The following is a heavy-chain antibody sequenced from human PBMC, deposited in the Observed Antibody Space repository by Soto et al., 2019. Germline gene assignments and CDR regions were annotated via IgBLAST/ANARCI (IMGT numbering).Heavy chain of an antibody. CDR1: GYTFTSYG. Sequence: ASVKVSCKASGYTFTSYGISWVRQAPGQGLEWMGWISAYNSNTNYAQKLQGRVTMTTDTSTSTAYMELRSLRSDDTVVYYCARDFGSGWYYYMDVWGKGTTVTVSS. J-gene: IGHJ6*03. CDR2: ISAYNSNT. CDR3: ARDFGSGWYYYMDV. V-gene: IGHV1-18*01. D-gene: IGHD6-19*01.